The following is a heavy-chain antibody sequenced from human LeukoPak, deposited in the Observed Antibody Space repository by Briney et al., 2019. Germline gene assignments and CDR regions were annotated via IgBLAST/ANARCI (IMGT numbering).Heavy chain of an antibody. D-gene: IGHD2-15*01. V-gene: IGHV3-30-3*01. CDR1: GFTFSNYA. CDR3: ARGGGRYCSGGDCYLLGF. CDR2: ISYDGSNK. J-gene: IGHJ4*02. Sequence: PGGSLRLSCAASGFTFSNYAMQWVRQAPGKGLEWVAVISYDGSNKYSADSVRGRFTIPRDNSKNTLYLQMNSLRTEDTAVYYCARGGGRYCSGGDCYLLGFWGQGTLVTVSP.